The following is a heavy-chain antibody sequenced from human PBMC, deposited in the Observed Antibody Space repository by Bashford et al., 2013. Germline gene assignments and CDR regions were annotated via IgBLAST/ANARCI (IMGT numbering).Heavy chain of an antibody. V-gene: IGHV4-31*03. J-gene: IGHJ5*02. CDR1: GGSISSGGYY. D-gene: IGHD6-6*01. CDR2: IYNSGST. CDR3: ARDQASGIAARPGWFDP. Sequence: SETLSLTCTVSGGSISSGGYYWSWIRQHPGKGLEWIGYIYNSGSTYYNPSLRSRVSISVDTSKNQFSLKLSSVTAADTAVYYCARDQASGIAARPGWFDPWGQGTLVTVSS.